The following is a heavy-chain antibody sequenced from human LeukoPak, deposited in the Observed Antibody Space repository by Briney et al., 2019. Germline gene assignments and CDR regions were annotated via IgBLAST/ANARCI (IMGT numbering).Heavy chain of an antibody. Sequence: GGSLRLSCAASDSMSRRFKMNWVRRAPGKGLEWVSYISDDSSTIHYADSVKGRFTISRDNAENSLYLQMNSLRAEDTAVYYCARGGYNYGSVFDYWGQGTLVTVSS. CDR1: DSMSRRFK. J-gene: IGHJ4*02. CDR2: ISDDSSTI. CDR3: ARGGYNYGSVFDY. V-gene: IGHV3-48*01. D-gene: IGHD5-18*01.